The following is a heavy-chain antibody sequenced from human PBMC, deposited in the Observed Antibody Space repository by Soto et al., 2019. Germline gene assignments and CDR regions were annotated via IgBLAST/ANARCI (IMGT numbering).Heavy chain of an antibody. V-gene: IGHV3-11*01. D-gene: IGHD4-17*01. CDR2: ISNTGSTK. CDR1: GFSFSDYY. J-gene: IGHJ4*02. CDR3: ARDYYGDYILDY. Sequence: KTGGSLRLSCVVSGFSFSDYYMSWIRQAPGKGLEWISYISNTGSTKYCADSVKGRFTISRDNAKNSLYLQMNSLRGEDTAVYYCARDYYGDYILDYWGQGTLVTVSS.